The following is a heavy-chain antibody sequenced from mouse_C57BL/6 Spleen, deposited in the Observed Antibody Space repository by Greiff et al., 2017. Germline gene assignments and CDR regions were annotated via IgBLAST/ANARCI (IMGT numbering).Heavy chain of an antibody. J-gene: IGHJ4*01. CDR2: INPNNGGT. CDR1: GYTFTDYN. Sequence: EVQLQQSGPELVKPGASVKIPCKASGYTFTDYNLDWVKQSHGKSLEWIGDINPNNGGTIYNQKFKGKATLTVDKSSSTAYMELRSLTSEDTAVYYCARFDYDVGAMDYWGQGTSVTVAS. V-gene: IGHV1-18*01. D-gene: IGHD2-4*01. CDR3: ARFDYDVGAMDY.